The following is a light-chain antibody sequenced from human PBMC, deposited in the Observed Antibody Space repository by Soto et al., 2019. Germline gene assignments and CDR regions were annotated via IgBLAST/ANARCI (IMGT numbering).Light chain of an antibody. V-gene: IGLV2-14*03. CDR1: SSDVGGYVY. Sequence: QSALTQPASVSGSPGQSIIISCTGTSSDVGGYVYVSWYQQHPGTAPRLIIYEVSNRPSGISNRFSGSKSGDTASLTSSGLQAEDEADYYCTSYSRSSTQVFGTGTKLTVL. CDR3: TSYSRSSTQV. J-gene: IGLJ1*01. CDR2: EVS.